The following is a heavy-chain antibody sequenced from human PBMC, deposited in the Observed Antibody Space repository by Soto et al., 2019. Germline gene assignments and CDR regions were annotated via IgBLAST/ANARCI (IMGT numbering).Heavy chain of an antibody. CDR2: ISSSSSTI. CDR1: GFTFSSYS. Sequence: GGSLRLSCAASGFTFSSYSMNWVRQAPGKGLEWVSYISSSSSTIYYADSVKGRFTISRDNAKNSLYLQMNSLRDEDTAVYYCARGGYYDYVRGSYRPDAFDIWGQGTMVTVSS. D-gene: IGHD3-16*02. J-gene: IGHJ3*02. V-gene: IGHV3-48*02. CDR3: ARGGYYDYVRGSYRPDAFDI.